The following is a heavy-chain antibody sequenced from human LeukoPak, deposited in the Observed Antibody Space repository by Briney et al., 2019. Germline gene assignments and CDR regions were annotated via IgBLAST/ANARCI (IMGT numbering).Heavy chain of an antibody. CDR1: GDSISSSY. V-gene: IGHV4-59*12. Sequence: SETLSLTCTVSGDSISSSYWSWIRQPPGKRLEWVGYVHYTGKTNYNPPLNNRATISVDMSKNQFSLKLSSVTAADTAVYYCARLRFLEWLPFDYWGQGTLVTVSS. J-gene: IGHJ4*02. CDR3: ARLRFLEWLPFDY. CDR2: VHYTGKT. D-gene: IGHD3-3*01.